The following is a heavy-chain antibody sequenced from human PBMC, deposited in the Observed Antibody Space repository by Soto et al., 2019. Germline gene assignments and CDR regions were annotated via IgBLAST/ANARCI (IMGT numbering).Heavy chain of an antibody. CDR1: SGSVATGGGFY. J-gene: IGHJ6*02. CDR2: VHSSGST. CDR3: ARDRGFCSKGVCYYYYGVAV. Sequence: PSETLSLTCSVFSGSVATGGGFYWAWIRQHPGKGLEWIGHVHSSGSTYYNPSLRSRAIISADTSKNQFSLNLTSVTAADTAVYYCARDRGFCSKGVCYYYYGVAVWGQGTTVTVSS. V-gene: IGHV4-31*03. D-gene: IGHD2-8*01.